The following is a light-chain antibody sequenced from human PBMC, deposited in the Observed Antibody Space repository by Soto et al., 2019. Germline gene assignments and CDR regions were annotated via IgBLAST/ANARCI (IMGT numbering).Light chain of an antibody. V-gene: IGKV3-11*01. CDR3: QQRGNRPPWT. J-gene: IGKJ1*01. CDR2: DAS. Sequence: ENVMTQSPATLSLSKRERATLSCRASQSVGKYLVWYQQKPGQAPRLLIYDASNRATGIPARFSGSGSGTDFTLTISSLEPEDVAVYYCQQRGNRPPWTFGQGTKVDIK. CDR1: QSVGKY.